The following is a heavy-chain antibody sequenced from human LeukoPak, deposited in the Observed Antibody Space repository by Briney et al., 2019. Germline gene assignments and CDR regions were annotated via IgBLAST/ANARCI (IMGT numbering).Heavy chain of an antibody. CDR3: AIVMITFGGVIDP. Sequence: ASVKVSCKASGYTFTGYYMHWVRQAPGQGLEWMLWINPNSGGTNYAQKFQGRVTMTRDTSISTDYMELSRLRSDDTAVYYCAIVMITFGGVIDPWGQGTLVTVSS. CDR2: INPNSGGT. J-gene: IGHJ5*02. V-gene: IGHV1-2*02. CDR1: GYTFTGYY. D-gene: IGHD3-16*01.